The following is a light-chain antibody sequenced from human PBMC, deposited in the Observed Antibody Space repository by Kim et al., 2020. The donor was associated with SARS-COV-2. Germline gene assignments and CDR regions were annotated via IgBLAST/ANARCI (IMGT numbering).Light chain of an antibody. CDR3: AAWDDNLSGPV. J-gene: IGLJ3*02. CDR1: SSNIGTNY. Sequence: ELTQPPSASGTPGQRVTISCSGSSSNIGTNYVYWYQQLPGTAPKLLIYSNNQRPSGVPDRFSGSKSGTSASLAISGLRSEDEADYYCAAWDDNLSGPVIGGGTQLTVL. V-gene: IGLV1-47*02. CDR2: SNN.